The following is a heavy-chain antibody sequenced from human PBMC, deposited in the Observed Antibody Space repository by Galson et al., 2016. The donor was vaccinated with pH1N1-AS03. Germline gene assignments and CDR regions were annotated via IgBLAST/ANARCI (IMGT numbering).Heavy chain of an antibody. CDR3: ARTAGWLPDS. D-gene: IGHD3-9*01. J-gene: IGHJ5*01. CDR2: IYWDDDK. CDR1: GFSLTTSAVG. V-gene: IGHV2-5*02. Sequence: PALVKPTQTLTLTCTFSGFSLTTSAVGVVWIRQPPGKALEWLALIYWDDDKRYNSSLKSRLTITKDTSKTQVVLTMTNLDPAHTATYYGARTAGWLPDSWGQGPLVTVTS.